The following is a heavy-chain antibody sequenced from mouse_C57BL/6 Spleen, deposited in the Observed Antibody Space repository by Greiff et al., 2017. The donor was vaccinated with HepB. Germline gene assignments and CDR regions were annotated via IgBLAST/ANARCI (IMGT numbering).Heavy chain of an antibody. CDR1: GYTFTSYW. J-gene: IGHJ3*01. Sequence: QVQLKQPGAELVRPGSSVKLSCKASGYTFTSYWMHWVKQRPIQGLEWIGNIDPSDSETHYNQKFKDKATLTVDKSSSTAYMQLSSLTSEDSAVYYCARSGTRIWFAYWGQGTLVTVSA. D-gene: IGHD4-1*01. CDR3: ARSGTRIWFAY. V-gene: IGHV1-52*01. CDR2: IDPSDSET.